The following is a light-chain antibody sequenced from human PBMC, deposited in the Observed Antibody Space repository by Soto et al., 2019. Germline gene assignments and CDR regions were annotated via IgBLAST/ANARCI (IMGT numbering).Light chain of an antibody. Sequence: DIQMTQSPSSLSASVGDRVTITCRASQSIVTVTNYLHWYQQKPGKAPKLLIYASSYLQPGVPSRFSGSASGSDFTLTISSLQPDDFATYYCQQSFNTKYTFGQGTKLEIK. CDR3: QQSFNTKYT. CDR2: ASS. J-gene: IGKJ2*01. V-gene: IGKV1-39*01. CDR1: QSIVTVTNY.